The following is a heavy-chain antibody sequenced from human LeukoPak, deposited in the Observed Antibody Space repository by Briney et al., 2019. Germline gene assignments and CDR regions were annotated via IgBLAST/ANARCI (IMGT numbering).Heavy chain of an antibody. J-gene: IGHJ4*02. CDR2: INHSGST. V-gene: IGHV4-34*01. CDR1: GGSFSGYY. D-gene: IGHD3-9*01. Sequence: SETLSLTCAVYGGSFSGYYWSWIRQPPGKGLEWIGEINHSGSTNYNPSLKSRVTISVDTSRNQFSLKLSSVTAADTAVYYCARAPVLRYFDWLLGAHFDYWGQGTLVTVSS. CDR3: ARAPVLRYFDWLLGAHFDY.